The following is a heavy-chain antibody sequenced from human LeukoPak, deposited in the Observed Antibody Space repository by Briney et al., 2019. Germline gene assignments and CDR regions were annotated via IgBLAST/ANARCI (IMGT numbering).Heavy chain of an antibody. V-gene: IGHV3-21*01. Sequence: GGYLRLYCAAYGFTFSSYSMNWLRPAPGKGLEWVSSISSSSSYIYYADSVKGRFTIYRDKAKTSLYLQMNSLRAEDTAVYYCARRGYCSSTSCYDENFDYWGQGTRVTVSS. CDR3: ARRGYCSSTSCYDENFDY. D-gene: IGHD2-2*01. CDR1: GFTFSSYS. CDR2: ISSSSSYI. J-gene: IGHJ4*02.